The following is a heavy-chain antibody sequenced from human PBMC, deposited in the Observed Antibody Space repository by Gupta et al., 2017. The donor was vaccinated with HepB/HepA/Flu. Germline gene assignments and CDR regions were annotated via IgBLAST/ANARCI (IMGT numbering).Heavy chain of an antibody. J-gene: IGHJ3*02. CDR2: ISSSSSYM. CDR1: GFHFSSYS. CDR3: ARGRRLHDLWAAFDI. V-gene: IGHV3-21*01. D-gene: IGHD5-24*01. Sequence: EVQLVESGGGLVKPGGSLRLPWAASGFHFSSYSMNWVRQAPGKGLEWVSSISSSSSYMFYADSVKGRFTISRDNAKNSLYLQMNSLSAEDTTVYYCARGRRLHDLWAAFDIWGQGTMVTVSS.